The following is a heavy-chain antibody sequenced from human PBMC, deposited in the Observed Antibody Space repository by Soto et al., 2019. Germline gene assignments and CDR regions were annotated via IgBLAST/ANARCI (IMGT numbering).Heavy chain of an antibody. V-gene: IGHV3-66*01. CDR3: AGDSTDGDFVDAFDV. CDR1: GFSVSINY. D-gene: IGHD4-17*01. J-gene: IGHJ3*01. CDR2: IYSGGTT. Sequence: ELQLVESGGGLVQPGGSLRLSCAASGFSVSINYVNWVRQAPGKGLEWVSVIYSGGTTHYADSVKGRFTISRDTSKNTLYLQMNSLRVEDTAVYYCAGDSTDGDFVDAFDVWGQGTIVTVSS.